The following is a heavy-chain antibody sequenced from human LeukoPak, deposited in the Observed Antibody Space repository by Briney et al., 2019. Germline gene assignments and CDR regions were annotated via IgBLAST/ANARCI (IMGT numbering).Heavy chain of an antibody. CDR1: GFTFSSSW. D-gene: IGHD3-10*01. J-gene: IGHJ5*02. V-gene: IGHV3-21*01. CDR3: ARHRSKLLWFGDLRGRWFDP. Sequence: PGGSLRLSCAASGFTFSSSWMSWVRQAPGKGLEWVSSISSSSSYIYYADSVKGRFTISRDNAKNSLYLQMNSLRAEDTAVYYCARHRSKLLWFGDLRGRWFDPWGQGTLVTVSS. CDR2: ISSSSSYI.